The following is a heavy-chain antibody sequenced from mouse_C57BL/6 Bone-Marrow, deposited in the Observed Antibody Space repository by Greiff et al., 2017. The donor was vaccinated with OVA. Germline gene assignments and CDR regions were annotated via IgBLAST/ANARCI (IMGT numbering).Heavy chain of an antibody. Sequence: VKLVESGAELARPGASVKLSCKASGYTFTSYGISWVKQRTGQGLEWIGEIYPRSGNTYYNEKFKGKATLTADKSSSTAYMELRSLTSEDSAVYFCARGHYDLFDYWGQGTTLTVSS. CDR3: ARGHYDLFDY. J-gene: IGHJ2*01. D-gene: IGHD2-4*01. CDR2: IYPRSGNT. V-gene: IGHV1-81*01. CDR1: GYTFTSYG.